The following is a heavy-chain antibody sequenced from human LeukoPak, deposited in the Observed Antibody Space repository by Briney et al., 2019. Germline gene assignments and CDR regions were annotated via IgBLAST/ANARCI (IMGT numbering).Heavy chain of an antibody. Sequence: KSSETLSLTCTVSGGSISSHYWSWFRQPPGKGLEWIGYISYTGSTNYIPSLKSRVTISVDTSKNQFSLRLTSVTAADTAVYYCARVLSSYYYDSSGYDYFDYWGQGTLVTVSS. V-gene: IGHV4-59*11. CDR1: GGSISSHY. J-gene: IGHJ4*02. D-gene: IGHD3-22*01. CDR2: ISYTGST. CDR3: ARVLSSYYYDSSGYDYFDY.